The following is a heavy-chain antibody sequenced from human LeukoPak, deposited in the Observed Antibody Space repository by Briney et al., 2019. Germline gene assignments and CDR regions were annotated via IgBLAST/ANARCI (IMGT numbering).Heavy chain of an antibody. D-gene: IGHD3-16*01. V-gene: IGHV4-39*01. J-gene: IGHJ4*02. CDR3: ARGGSRLTTAGDLDY. CDR2: IYYSGST. Sequence: PSETLSLTCTVSGGSISSSRYYWGWIRQPPGKGLEWIGSIYYSGSTYYNPSLKSRVTISVDTSRNQFSLKLSSVTAADTAVYYCARGGSRLTTAGDLDYWAREPWSPSPQ. CDR1: GGSISSSRYY.